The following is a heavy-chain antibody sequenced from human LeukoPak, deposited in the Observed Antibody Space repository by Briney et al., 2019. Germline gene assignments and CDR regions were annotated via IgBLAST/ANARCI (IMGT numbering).Heavy chain of an antibody. D-gene: IGHD3-10*01. CDR2: INHSGST. Sequence: NPSETLSLTCAVYGGSFSGYYWSWIRQPPGKGLEWIGEINHSGSTSYNPSLKSRVTISVDTSKNQLSLKLSSVTAADTAVYYCARHYGSGTFPLDYWGQGTLVTVSS. CDR3: ARHYGSGTFPLDY. J-gene: IGHJ4*02. V-gene: IGHV4-34*01. CDR1: GGSFSGYY.